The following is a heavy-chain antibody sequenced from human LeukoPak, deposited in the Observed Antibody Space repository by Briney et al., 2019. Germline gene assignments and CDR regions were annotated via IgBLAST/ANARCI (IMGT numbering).Heavy chain of an antibody. V-gene: IGHV1-18*01. CDR1: GGTFSSYT. D-gene: IGHD2-15*01. CDR3: ARRYCSGGSCDRGYYYYYMDV. Sequence: ASVKVSCKASGGTFSSYTISWLRQAPGQGLEWMGWISAYNGNTNYAQKFQGRVTMTTDTSTSTAYMELRSLRSDDTAVYYCARRYCSGGSCDRGYYYYYMDVWGKGTTVTVSS. J-gene: IGHJ6*03. CDR2: ISAYNGNT.